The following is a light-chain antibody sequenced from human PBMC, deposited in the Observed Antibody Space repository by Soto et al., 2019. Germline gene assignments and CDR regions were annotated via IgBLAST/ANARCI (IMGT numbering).Light chain of an antibody. Sequence: QSALTQPASVSGSPGQSITISCSGTSSDVGAYNHVSWYQQNPGKAPKLMIYEVSNRPSGVSNRFSGSKSGNTASLTISGLQAEDEANYYCCSHTSSSPYVFGTGTKLTVL. CDR2: EVS. V-gene: IGLV2-14*01. CDR1: SSDVGAYNH. CDR3: CSHTSSSPYV. J-gene: IGLJ1*01.